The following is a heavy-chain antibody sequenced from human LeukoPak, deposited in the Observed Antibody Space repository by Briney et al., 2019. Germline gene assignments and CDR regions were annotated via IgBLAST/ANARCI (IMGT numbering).Heavy chain of an antibody. J-gene: IGHJ4*02. Sequence: ASVTVSCKASGGAFSSYGISWVRQAPGQGLEWMGWISAYNGNTNYAQKLQGRVTMTTDTSTSTAYMELRSLRSDDTAVYYCARRNYGDETYYFDYWGQGTLVTVSS. CDR3: ARRNYGDETYYFDY. CDR1: GGAFSSYG. D-gene: IGHD4-17*01. V-gene: IGHV1-18*01. CDR2: ISAYNGNT.